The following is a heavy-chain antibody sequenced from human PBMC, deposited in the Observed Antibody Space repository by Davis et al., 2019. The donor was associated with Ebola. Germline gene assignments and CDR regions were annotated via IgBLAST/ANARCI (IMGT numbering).Heavy chain of an antibody. D-gene: IGHD2-21*01. CDR2: VYHSGSA. V-gene: IGHV4-38-2*02. Sequence: PSETLSLTCTVSPYSIRSSYYWGWIRQPPGKGLEWIGSVYHSGSAYYSTSLKGRVTMLVDTSKNQFSLKLFPVTAADTAIYYCARANARPYSPHDACDIWGQGTLVTVSS. CDR1: PYSIRSSYY. CDR3: ARANARPYSPHDACDI. J-gene: IGHJ3*02.